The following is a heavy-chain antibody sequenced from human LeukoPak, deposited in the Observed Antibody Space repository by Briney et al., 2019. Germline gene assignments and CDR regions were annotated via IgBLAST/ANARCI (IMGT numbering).Heavy chain of an antibody. Sequence: SETLSLTCTVSGYSISSGYYWGWIRPPPGKGLEWIGIINHSGTTYYNPSLKSRVTISVDTSKNQFSLKVSSVTAADTAIYYCARGSGTYPPSDYWGQGTLVAVSS. CDR2: INHSGTT. J-gene: IGHJ4*02. D-gene: IGHD1-26*01. V-gene: IGHV4-38-2*02. CDR1: GYSISSGYY. CDR3: ARGSGTYPPSDY.